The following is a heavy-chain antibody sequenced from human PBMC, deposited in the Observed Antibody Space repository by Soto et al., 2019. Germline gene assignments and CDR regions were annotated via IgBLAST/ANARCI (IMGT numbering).Heavy chain of an antibody. CDR3: ATTTVTTIDAFDI. CDR1: GGSFSGYY. D-gene: IGHD4-17*01. CDR2: IYYSGYT. J-gene: IGHJ3*02. V-gene: IGHV4-59*01. Sequence: PSETLSLTCAVYGGSFSGYYWTWLRQPPGKGLEWIGYIYYSGYTNYNPSLKSRVTISVDTSKNQFSLMLSSVTAADTAVYYCATTTVTTIDAFDIWRQWPMVTVSS.